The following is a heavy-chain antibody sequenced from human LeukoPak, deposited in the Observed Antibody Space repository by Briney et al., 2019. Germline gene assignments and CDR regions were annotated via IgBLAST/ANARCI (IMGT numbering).Heavy chain of an antibody. CDR3: ARQVYCSGGSGYPKEDDY. D-gene: IGHD2-15*01. V-gene: IGHV5-10-1*01. CDR1: GYSFTSYW. CDR2: IDPSDSYT. J-gene: IGHJ4*02. Sequence: GESLRISCKGSGYSFTSYWISWVRQMPGQGMEWMGRIDPSDSYTNYSPSFQGHVTISADKSISTAYLQWSSLKASDTAMYYCARQVYCSGGSGYPKEDDYWGQGTLVTVSS.